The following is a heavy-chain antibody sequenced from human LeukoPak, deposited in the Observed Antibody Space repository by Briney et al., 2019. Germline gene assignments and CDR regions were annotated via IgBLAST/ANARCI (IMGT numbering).Heavy chain of an antibody. J-gene: IGHJ3*02. CDR1: AGSFSGYY. CDR3: ARTTVTTSGAFDI. D-gene: IGHD4-17*01. Sequence: SETLSLTCAVYAGSFSGYYWSWIRQPPGKGLEWIGEINHSGSTTYNPSLKSRVTISVDTSKNQFSLKLSSVTAADTAVYYCARTTVTTSGAFDIWGQGTMVTVSS. CDR2: INHSGST. V-gene: IGHV4-34*01.